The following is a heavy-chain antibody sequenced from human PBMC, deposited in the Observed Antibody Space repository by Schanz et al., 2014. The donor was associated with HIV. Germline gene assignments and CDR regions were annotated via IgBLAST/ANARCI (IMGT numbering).Heavy chain of an antibody. V-gene: IGHV1-18*04. J-gene: IGHJ5*02. CDR3: ARDLRVVPAASDNWFDP. Sequence: QVQLVQSGAAVKKPEASVKVSCKASGYTFNDYFIHWIRQAPGQGLEWMGWINAYNGNTHYAQKFQGRVTMTTDTSTSTVYMELRNLRSDDTAVYYCARDLRVVPAASDNWFDPWGQGTLVTVSS. CDR2: INAYNGNT. CDR1: GYTFNDYF. D-gene: IGHD2-2*01.